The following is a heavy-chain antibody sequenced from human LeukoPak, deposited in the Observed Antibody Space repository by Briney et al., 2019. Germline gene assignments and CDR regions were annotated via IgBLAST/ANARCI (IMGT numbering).Heavy chain of an antibody. CDR3: AKDLSWYCSGGSCSLLSFDY. D-gene: IGHD2-15*01. CDR2: ISEDGSST. CDR1: GFTFSSYW. V-gene: IGHV3-74*01. Sequence: QTGGSLRLSCEASGFTFSSYWMHWVRQTPGKGLVWVSRISEDGSSTSYADSVKGRFTISRDNSKNTLSLQMNSLRAEDTAVYYCAKDLSWYCSGGSCSLLSFDYWGQGTLVTVSS. J-gene: IGHJ4*02.